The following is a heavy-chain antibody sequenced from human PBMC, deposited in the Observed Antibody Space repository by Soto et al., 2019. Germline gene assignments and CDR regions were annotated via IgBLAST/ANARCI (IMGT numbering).Heavy chain of an antibody. CDR2: ISGSGGST. CDR3: AKSGLGGGSYYYMDV. J-gene: IGHJ6*03. Sequence: EVQLLESGGGLVQPGGSQRLSCAASGFTFSTYVMTWVRQAPGRGLEWVSAISGSGGSTYSADSVKGRFTISRDISENTLYLQMNSLRAEVTAIYYCAKSGLGGGSYYYMDVWGTGTTVTVCS. D-gene: IGHD1-26*01. CDR1: GFTFSTYV. V-gene: IGHV3-23*01.